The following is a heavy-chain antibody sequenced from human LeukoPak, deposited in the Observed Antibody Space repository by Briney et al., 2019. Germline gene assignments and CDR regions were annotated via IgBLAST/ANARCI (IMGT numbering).Heavy chain of an antibody. D-gene: IGHD6-13*01. CDR2: IYYSGST. CDR3: ARGIAAAGTLDYYYYYMDV. V-gene: IGHV4-39*07. J-gene: IGHJ6*03. CDR1: GGSISSSSYY. Sequence: SETLSLTCTVSGGSISSSSYYWGWIRQPPGKGLEWIGSIYYSGSTYYNPSLKSRVTISVDTSKNQFSLKLSSVTAADTAVYYCARGIAAAGTLDYYYYYMDVWGKGTTVTVSS.